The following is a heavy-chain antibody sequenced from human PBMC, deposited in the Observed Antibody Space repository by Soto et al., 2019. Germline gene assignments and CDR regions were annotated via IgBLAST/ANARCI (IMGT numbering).Heavy chain of an antibody. CDR2: TSIGGNT. D-gene: IGHD3-10*01. CDR3: AKDLRPGLVVPTKSGFDP. CDR1: GFPFNTYA. J-gene: IGHJ5*02. Sequence: GGSLILSCEASGFPFNTYAMTWFRQLPGMGLEWVSTTSIGGNTDFAESVRGRFSVSRDNSKNTLYLQMTNLRAEDAAIYFCAKDLRPGLVVPTKSGFDPWGQGTRVTVSS. V-gene: IGHV3-23*01.